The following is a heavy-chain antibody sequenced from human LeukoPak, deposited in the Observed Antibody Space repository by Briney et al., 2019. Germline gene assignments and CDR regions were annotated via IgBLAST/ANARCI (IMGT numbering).Heavy chain of an antibody. V-gene: IGHV4-39*07. D-gene: IGHD5-12*01. Sequence: SETLSLTCTVSGGSISSNSYYWGWIRQSPGKGLEWIANIYYSGSTYYNPSLKSRVTISVDTSKSQFSLELSSVTAADTAVYYCARQRDSGYDDFDYWGQGTLVTVSS. J-gene: IGHJ4*02. CDR3: ARQRDSGYDDFDY. CDR1: GGSISSNSYY. CDR2: IYYSGST.